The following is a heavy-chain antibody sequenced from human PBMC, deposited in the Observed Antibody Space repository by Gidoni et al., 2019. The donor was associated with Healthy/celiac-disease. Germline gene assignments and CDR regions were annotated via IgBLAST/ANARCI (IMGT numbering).Heavy chain of an antibody. CDR2: ISGSGGST. V-gene: IGHV3-23*01. CDR1: GFTFSPYA. J-gene: IGHJ4*02. CDR3: AKEGEEASSGFPAWDY. D-gene: IGHD6-19*01. Sequence: EVQLLESGGGLVQPGGSLRLSCAASGFTFSPYAMSWVRQAPGKGLEWVSAISGSGGSTYYADSVKGRFTISRDNSKNTLYLQMNSLRAEDTAVYYCAKEGEEASSGFPAWDYWGQGTLVTVSS.